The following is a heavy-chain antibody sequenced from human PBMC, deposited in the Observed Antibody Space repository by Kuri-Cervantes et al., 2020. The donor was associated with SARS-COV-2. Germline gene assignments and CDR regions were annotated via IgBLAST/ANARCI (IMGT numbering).Heavy chain of an antibody. V-gene: IGHV1-18*01. D-gene: IGHD2-2*01. CDR2: ISAYNGNT. CDR3: ARQIVVVPRRPNWFDP. CDR1: GYTFTSYG. Sequence: ASVKVSCKASGYTFTSYGISWVRQAPGQGLEWMGWISAYNGNTNYAQKLQGRVTMTTDTSTSTAYMELRSLRSDDTAVYYCARQIVVVPRRPNWFDPWGQGTLVTVSS. J-gene: IGHJ5*02.